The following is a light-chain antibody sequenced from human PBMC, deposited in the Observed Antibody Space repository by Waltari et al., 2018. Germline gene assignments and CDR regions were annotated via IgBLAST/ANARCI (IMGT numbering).Light chain of an antibody. CDR3: TSYTSSSSVV. CDR2: DVT. V-gene: IGLV2-14*03. J-gene: IGLJ1*01. Sequence: QSALTQPASVSGYPGLSITISCTGTSSDVGGYNYVYWYQQHPGKAPKLIICDVTNRPSGVSNRFSGSKSANTASLTISALQAEDEADYYCTSYTSSSSVVFGTGTKVTVL. CDR1: SSDVGGYNY.